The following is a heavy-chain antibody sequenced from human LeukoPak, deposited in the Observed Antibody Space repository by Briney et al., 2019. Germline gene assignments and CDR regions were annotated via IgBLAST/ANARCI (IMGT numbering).Heavy chain of an antibody. J-gene: IGHJ4*02. CDR2: IYYRGNT. CDR3: TRLRSSIPADF. V-gene: IGHV4-39*01. Sequence: SETLSLTCTVSGGSISTTTYHWGWIRQPPGKGLEWIGSIYYRGNTYYNPSLNSRVTISVDTSSNQFSLMLTSLTAADTAVYYCTRLRSSIPADFWGQGALVTVSS. CDR1: GGSISTTTYH. D-gene: IGHD6-13*01.